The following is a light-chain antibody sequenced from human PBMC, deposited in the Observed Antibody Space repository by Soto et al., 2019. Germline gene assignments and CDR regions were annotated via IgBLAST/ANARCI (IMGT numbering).Light chain of an antibody. CDR3: QHYGSSTLT. Sequence: EIVLTQSPGTLSLSPGERATLSCRASQSVSSSYLAWYQQKPGQAPRLLIYGASSRATGIPDRFSGSGSGTDFTLTISRLEPEDFAVYYCQHYGSSTLTLGGGTKVEIK. J-gene: IGKJ4*01. CDR1: QSVSSSY. V-gene: IGKV3-20*01. CDR2: GAS.